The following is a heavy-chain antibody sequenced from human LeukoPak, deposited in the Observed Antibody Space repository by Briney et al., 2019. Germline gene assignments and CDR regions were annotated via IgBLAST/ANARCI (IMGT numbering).Heavy chain of an antibody. Sequence: GGSLRLSCAASGFTFSSYAMSWVRQAPGKGLEWVSAIRGSGGNTDYAGSVKARFTISRDNSKNRLYLEMNSLRAEDTALYYCAKKSGPMVRGVHPVWGQGTTVTVSS. V-gene: IGHV3-23*01. D-gene: IGHD3-10*01. CDR2: IRGSGGNT. J-gene: IGHJ6*02. CDR3: AKKSGPMVRGVHPV. CDR1: GFTFSSYA.